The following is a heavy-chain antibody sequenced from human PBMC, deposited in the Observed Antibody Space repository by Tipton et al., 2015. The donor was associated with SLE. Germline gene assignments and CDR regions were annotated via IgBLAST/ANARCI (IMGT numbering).Heavy chain of an antibody. CDR3: ARRNIPYYMDV. CDR1: GGSISSGSYY. V-gene: IGHV4-39*01. Sequence: TLSLTCTVSGGSISSGSYYWGCIRQPPGKGLEWIGSVYYSGSTYYNPSLKSRVTISVDTSKNQFSLKLSSVTAADTAVYYCARRNIPYYMDVWGKGTTVTVSS. CDR2: VYYSGST. J-gene: IGHJ6*03. D-gene: IGHD2-21*01.